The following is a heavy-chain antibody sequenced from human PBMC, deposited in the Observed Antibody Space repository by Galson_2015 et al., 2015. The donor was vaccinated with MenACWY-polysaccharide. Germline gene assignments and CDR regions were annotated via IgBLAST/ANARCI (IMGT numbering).Heavy chain of an antibody. D-gene: IGHD1-26*01. Sequence: SLRLSCAASGFTSGPPFSGYWMTWVRQAPGKGLQWVSAISSGSDTTYYTDSVKGRFTISRDNSKDTVHLQMDSLRAEDTAVYYCVKGGWADNWGQGTLV. CDR3: VKGGWADN. CDR1: GFTSGPPFSGYW. CDR2: ISSGSDTT. V-gene: IGHV3-23*01. J-gene: IGHJ4*02.